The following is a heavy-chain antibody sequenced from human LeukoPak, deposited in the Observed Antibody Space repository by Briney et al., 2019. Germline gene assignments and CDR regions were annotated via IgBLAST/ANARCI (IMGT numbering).Heavy chain of an antibody. CDR2: IYYSGST. CDR3: ARLWSYYYDSSGYYLDWYFDL. J-gene: IGHJ2*01. D-gene: IGHD3-22*01. Sequence: SETLSLTCTVSGGSISSYYWSWIRQPPGKGLEWIGYIYYSGSTNYNPSLKSRVTISVDTSKNQFSLKLSSMTAADTAVYYCARLWSYYYDSSGYYLDWYFDLWGRGTLVTVSS. V-gene: IGHV4-59*08. CDR1: GGSISSYY.